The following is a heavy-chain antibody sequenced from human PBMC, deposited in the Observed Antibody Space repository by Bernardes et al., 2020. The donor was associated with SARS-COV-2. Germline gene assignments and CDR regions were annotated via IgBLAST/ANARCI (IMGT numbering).Heavy chain of an antibody. Sequence: GGSLRLSCAASGFTFRSSWMHWVRQIPGKGLVWVSRINTDGSSPSYADSVKGRFTISRDNAKNTLFLQMNSLRAEDTAMYYCARDLGYCTNGVCSPWGQGTLVTVSS. D-gene: IGHD2-8*01. CDR3: ARDLGYCTNGVCSP. J-gene: IGHJ5*02. CDR1: GFTFRSSW. V-gene: IGHV3-74*01. CDR2: INTDGSSP.